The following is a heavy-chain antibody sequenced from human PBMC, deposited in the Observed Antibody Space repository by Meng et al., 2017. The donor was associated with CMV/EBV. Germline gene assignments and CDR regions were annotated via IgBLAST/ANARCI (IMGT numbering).Heavy chain of an antibody. CDR3: AKDYSPYCSSTSCYGYFDY. D-gene: IGHD2-2*01. V-gene: IGHV3-30*02. Sequence: GESLKISCAASGFTFSSYGMHWVRQAPGKGLEWVAFIRYDGSNKYYADSVKGRFTISRDNSKNTLYLQMNSLRAEDTAVYYWAKDYSPYCSSTSCYGYFDYWGQGTLVTVSS. CDR2: IRYDGSNK. J-gene: IGHJ4*02. CDR1: GFTFSSYG.